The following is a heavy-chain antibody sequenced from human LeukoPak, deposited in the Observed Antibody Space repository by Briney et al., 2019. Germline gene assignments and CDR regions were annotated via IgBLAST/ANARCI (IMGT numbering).Heavy chain of an antibody. Sequence: GRSLRLSCAASGFTFSSYGMHWVRQAPGKGLEWVAVISYDGSNKYFADSVKGRFTISRDNSKNTLYLQMNSLRAEDTAVYYCARTFLNEVRAFDIWGQGTMVTVSS. D-gene: IGHD3-10*01. V-gene: IGHV3-30*03. CDR2: ISYDGSNK. CDR3: ARTFLNEVRAFDI. CDR1: GFTFSSYG. J-gene: IGHJ3*02.